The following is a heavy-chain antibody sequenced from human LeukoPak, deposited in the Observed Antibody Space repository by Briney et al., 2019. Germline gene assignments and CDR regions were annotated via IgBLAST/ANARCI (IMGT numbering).Heavy chain of an antibody. CDR1: GGSVSSYY. V-gene: IGHV4-4*07. D-gene: IGHD5-18*01. CDR3: ARDVGGYNYGYSLDY. J-gene: IGHJ4*02. CDR2: IYTSGST. Sequence: SETLSLTCTVSGGSVSSYYWNWIRQPAGKGLEWIGRIYTSGSTSHNSSLKSRATMSVDTSKNQFSLKLNSVTAADTAVYYCARDVGGYNYGYSLDYWGQGTLVSVSS.